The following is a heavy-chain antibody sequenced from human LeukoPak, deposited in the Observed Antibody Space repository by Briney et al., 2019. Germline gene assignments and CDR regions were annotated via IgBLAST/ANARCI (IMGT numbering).Heavy chain of an antibody. CDR3: ARVTMVRGVNWYFDL. CDR1: DGSISTYY. CDR2: IYTTGST. V-gene: IGHV4-4*07. Sequence: SETLSLTCTVSDGSISTYYWSWIRQPAGKGLEWIGRIYTTGSTNYNPSLKSRVTISVDTSKNQFSLKLSSVTAADTAVYYCARVTMVRGVNWYFDLWGRGTLVTVSS. D-gene: IGHD3-10*01. J-gene: IGHJ2*01.